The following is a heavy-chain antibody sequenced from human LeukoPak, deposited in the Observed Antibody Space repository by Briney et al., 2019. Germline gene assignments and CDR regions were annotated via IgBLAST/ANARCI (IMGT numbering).Heavy chain of an antibody. J-gene: IGHJ3*01. CDR1: GYSFTSYL. Sequence: GESLKISCKASGYSFTSYLIAWVRQMPGKGLEWMGIIHPGDSNARYSPSFQGQVTVSVDHSITTAYLQWSSLKASDSAMYYCARGHHVVVATATWASDAFDLWGQGTMVTVSS. V-gene: IGHV5-51*01. CDR3: ARGHHVVVATATWASDAFDL. CDR2: IHPGDSNA. D-gene: IGHD2-21*02.